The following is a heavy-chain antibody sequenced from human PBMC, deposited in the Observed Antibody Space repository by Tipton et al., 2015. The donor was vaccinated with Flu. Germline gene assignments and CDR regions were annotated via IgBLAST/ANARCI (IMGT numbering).Heavy chain of an antibody. CDR1: GFTFSRYA. V-gene: IGHV3-23*01. J-gene: IGHJ4*02. CDR2: IGGGGAIT. Sequence: SLRLSCTASGFTFSRYAMSWVRQAPGKGLEWVSAIGGGGAITYFEDSVKGRFIISRDNIRNTLCLQMNSLRAEDTAIYYCARVIPEFVAGLSYWGQGTLVSVSS. CDR3: ARVIPEFVAGLSY. D-gene: IGHD6-19*01.